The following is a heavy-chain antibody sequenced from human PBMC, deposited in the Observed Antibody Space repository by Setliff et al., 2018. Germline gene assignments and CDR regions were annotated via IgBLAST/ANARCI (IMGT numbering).Heavy chain of an antibody. D-gene: IGHD3-22*01. Sequence: SSETLSLTCSVSGGSITSYYWSWIRQPPGNGLEYIGYIYYSGSTNSNPSLKSRVTISVDTSKNQFSLKLSSVTAADTAVYYCARHHAQYYSDSSGYYYEDWYFDLWGRGTLVTVSS. CDR3: ARHHAQYYSDSSGYYYEDWYFDL. CDR2: IYYSGST. V-gene: IGHV4-59*08. CDR1: GGSITSYY. J-gene: IGHJ2*01.